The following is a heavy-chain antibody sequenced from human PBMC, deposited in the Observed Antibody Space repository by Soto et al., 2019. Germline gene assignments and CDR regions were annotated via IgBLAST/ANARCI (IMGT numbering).Heavy chain of an antibody. V-gene: IGHV3-72*01. CDR3: VTPGRGGHAFDY. D-gene: IGHD2-15*01. CDR2: IRNKAKTYTT. Sequence: GGSLRLSCVVSGFTFSDHYMDWVRQAPGKGLEWVGRIRNKAKTYTTDYAASVKGRLTISRDDSKNSLYLQMNSLKAEDTAVYYRVTPGRGGHAFDYWGQGTLVTVSS. CDR1: GFTFSDHY. J-gene: IGHJ4*02.